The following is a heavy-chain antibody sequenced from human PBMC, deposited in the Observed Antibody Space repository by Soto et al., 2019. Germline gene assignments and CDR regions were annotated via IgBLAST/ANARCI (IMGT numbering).Heavy chain of an antibody. V-gene: IGHV1-69*13. D-gene: IGHD2-2*01. CDR1: GGTFSSYA. CDR3: ARGTDCSSTSCSTPYYYYYGMDV. J-gene: IGHJ6*02. Sequence: SVKVSCKASGGTFSSYAISWVRQAPGQGLEWMGGIIPIFGTANYAQKFQGRVTITADESTSTAYMELSSLRSEDTAVYYCARGTDCSSTSCSTPYYYYYGMDVWGQGTTVTV. CDR2: IIPIFGTA.